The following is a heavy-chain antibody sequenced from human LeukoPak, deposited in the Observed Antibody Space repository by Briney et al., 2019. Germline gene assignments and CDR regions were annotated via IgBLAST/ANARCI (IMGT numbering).Heavy chain of an antibody. D-gene: IGHD6-19*01. CDR3: ARDHSSGWYSDYFDY. CDR1: GFTFSSYG. Sequence: GGSLRLSCAASGFTFSSYGMHWVRQAPGEGLEWVAVIWYDGSNKYYADSVKGRFTISRDNSKNTLYLQMNSLRAEDTAVYYCARDHSSGWYSDYFDYWGQGTLVTVSS. CDR2: IWYDGSNK. V-gene: IGHV3-33*01. J-gene: IGHJ4*02.